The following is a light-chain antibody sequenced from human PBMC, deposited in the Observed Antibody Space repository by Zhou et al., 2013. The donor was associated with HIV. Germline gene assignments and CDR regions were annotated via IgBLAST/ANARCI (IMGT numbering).Light chain of an antibody. J-gene: IGKJ1*01. Sequence: EIVLTQSPGTLSLSPGERATLSCRASQSVSSSYLAWYQQKPGQAPRLLIYDASTRATGIPDRFSGTGSGTEFTLTISGLHSEDFAFYYCQQYNEWPRTFGQGTKVDIE. CDR2: DAS. V-gene: IGKV3-15*01. CDR1: QSVSSSY. CDR3: QQYNEWPRT.